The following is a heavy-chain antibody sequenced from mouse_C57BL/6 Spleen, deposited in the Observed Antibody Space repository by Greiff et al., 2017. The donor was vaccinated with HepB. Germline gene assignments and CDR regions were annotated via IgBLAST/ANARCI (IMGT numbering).Heavy chain of an antibody. CDR2: ISDGGSYT. D-gene: IGHD1-1*01. CDR1: GFTFSSYA. Sequence: DVKLVESGGGLVKPGGSLKLSCAASGFTFSSYAMSWVRQTPEKRLEWVATISDGGSYTYYPDNVKGRFTISRDNAKNNLYLQMSHLKSEDTAMYYCARLLLRYFDYWGQGTTLTVSS. J-gene: IGHJ2*01. CDR3: ARLLLRYFDY. V-gene: IGHV5-4*03.